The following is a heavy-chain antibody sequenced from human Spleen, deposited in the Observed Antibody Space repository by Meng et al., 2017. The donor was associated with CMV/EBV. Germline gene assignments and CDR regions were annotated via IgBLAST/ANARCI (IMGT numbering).Heavy chain of an antibody. Sequence: VRIPQWVGGLLKPSESLSLTCAVYGGSFSGYYWSWIRQPPGKGLEWIGEINHSGSTNYNPSLKSRVTISVDTSKNQFSLKLSSVTAADTAVYYCARGLYGRRGLDYWGQGTLVTVSS. J-gene: IGHJ4*02. V-gene: IGHV4-34*01. CDR3: ARGLYGRRGLDY. D-gene: IGHD4-17*01. CDR2: INHSGST. CDR1: GGSFSGYY.